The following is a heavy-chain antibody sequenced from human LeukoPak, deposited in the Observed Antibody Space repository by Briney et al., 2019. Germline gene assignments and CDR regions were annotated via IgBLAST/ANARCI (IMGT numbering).Heavy chain of an antibody. Sequence: GGSLRLSCSASGFTFSSYAMHWVRQAPGKGLEYVSAISSNGGSTYYADSVKGRFTISRDNSKNTLYLQMSSLRAEDTAVYYCARDYGLGTYYDILTGPGLIDYWGQGTLVTVYS. CDR2: ISSNGGST. D-gene: IGHD3-9*01. CDR1: GFTFSSYA. V-gene: IGHV3-64D*09. J-gene: IGHJ4*02. CDR3: ARDYGLGTYYDILTGPGLIDY.